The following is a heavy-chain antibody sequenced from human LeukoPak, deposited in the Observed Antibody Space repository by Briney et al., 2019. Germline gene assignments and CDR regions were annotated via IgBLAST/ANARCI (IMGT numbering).Heavy chain of an antibody. V-gene: IGHV3-48*04. CDR1: GFTFSSYS. CDR2: ISSGSSTI. J-gene: IGHJ4*02. CDR3: ARDVCSGGACYAVDS. D-gene: IGHD2-15*01. Sequence: QPGGSLRLSCAASGFTFSSYSMNWVRQAPGKGLEWVSYISSGSSTIYYADSVKGRFTISRDNAKNLLYLQMNSLRAEDTAVYYCARDVCSGGACYAVDSWGQGTLVTVSS.